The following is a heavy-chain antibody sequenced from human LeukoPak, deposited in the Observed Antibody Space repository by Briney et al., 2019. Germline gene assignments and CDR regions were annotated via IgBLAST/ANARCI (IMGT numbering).Heavy chain of an antibody. D-gene: IGHD3-22*01. CDR3: ARGAKYYDSNAKAAEYFQH. CDR2: IYYSGRP. V-gene: IGHV4-39*07. J-gene: IGHJ1*01. CDR1: GGSISRSSYY. Sequence: PSETLSLTCSVSGGSISRSSYYWAWIRQPPGKGLEWIGSIYYSGRPDYNPSLKSRVTISVDTSKNQFSLKLSSVTAADTAVYYCARGAKYYDSNAKAAEYFQHWGQGTLVTVSS.